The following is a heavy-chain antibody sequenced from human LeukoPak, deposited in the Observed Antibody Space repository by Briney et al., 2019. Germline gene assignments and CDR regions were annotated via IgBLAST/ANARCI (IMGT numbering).Heavy chain of an antibody. CDR2: IIPIFGTA. CDR1: VCSFIRWS. V-gene: IGHV1-69*01. CDR3: VCIRRGCWWGGGCYLFDY. Sequence: SVKVSCKGSVCSFIRWSLLWLRPPPGQGLEWMGGIIPIFGTANYAQKFQGRVTITADESTSTAYMELSSLRSDDTAVYTCVCIRRGCWWGGGCYLFDYCGQGTLVTVSS. D-gene: IGHD2-8*02. J-gene: IGHJ4*02.